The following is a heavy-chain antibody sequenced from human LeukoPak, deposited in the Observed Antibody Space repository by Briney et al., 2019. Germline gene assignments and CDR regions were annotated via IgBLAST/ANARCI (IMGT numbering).Heavy chain of an antibody. CDR2: INTDGSTT. V-gene: IGHV3-74*01. Sequence: PGGSLRLSCAASGFTFSSYWMHWVRQVPGKRLVWVSRINTDGSTTSYADSVKGRFTISRDNAKNTLYLQMNSLRAEDTAVYYCARMEVAETKQSLAFWGQGALVTVSS. CDR3: ARMEVAETKQSLAF. D-gene: IGHD3-16*01. J-gene: IGHJ4*02. CDR1: GFTFSSYW.